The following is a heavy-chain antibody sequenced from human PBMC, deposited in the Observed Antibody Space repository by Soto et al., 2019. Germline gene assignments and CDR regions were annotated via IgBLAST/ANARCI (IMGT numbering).Heavy chain of an antibody. CDR3: ARPVAPFNWNYLDV. Sequence: PGESRKISCKGSGYRISTYWIGGVRQVPGKGLEWVGIIFPGDSDTRYSPSFQGHVTISADKSIGTAYLEWSSLKASDTAIYYCARPVAPFNWNYLDVWGKGTTVTVSS. D-gene: IGHD1-20*01. CDR1: GYRISTYW. V-gene: IGHV5-51*01. J-gene: IGHJ6*03. CDR2: IFPGDSDT.